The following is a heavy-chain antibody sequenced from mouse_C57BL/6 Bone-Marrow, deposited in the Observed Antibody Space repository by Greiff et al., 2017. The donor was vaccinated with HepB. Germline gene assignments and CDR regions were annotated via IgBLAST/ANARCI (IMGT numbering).Heavy chain of an antibody. CDR1: GYAFSSSW. CDR2: IYPGDGDT. CDR3: ARGDPNWDGYFDV. V-gene: IGHV1-82*01. D-gene: IGHD4-1*01. Sequence: QVQLQQSGPELVKPGASVKISCKASGYAFSSSWMNWVKQRPGKGLEWIGRIYPGDGDTNYNGKFKGKATLTAYKSSSPAYMQLSSLTSEDSAVYFCARGDPNWDGYFDVWGTGTTVTVSS. J-gene: IGHJ1*03.